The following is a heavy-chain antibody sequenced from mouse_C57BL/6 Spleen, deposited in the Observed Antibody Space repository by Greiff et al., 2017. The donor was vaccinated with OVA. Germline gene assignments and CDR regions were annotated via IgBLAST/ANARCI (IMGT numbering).Heavy chain of an antibody. D-gene: IGHD1-1*01. Sequence: DVMLVESEGGLVQPGSSMKLSCTASGFTFSDYYMAWVRQVPEKGLEWVANINYDGSSTYYLDSLKSRFIISRDNAKNILYLQMSSLKSEDTATYYCARLYYYGSSSHFDYWGQGTTLTVSS. V-gene: IGHV5-16*01. CDR3: ARLYYYGSSSHFDY. J-gene: IGHJ2*01. CDR2: INYDGSST. CDR1: GFTFSDYY.